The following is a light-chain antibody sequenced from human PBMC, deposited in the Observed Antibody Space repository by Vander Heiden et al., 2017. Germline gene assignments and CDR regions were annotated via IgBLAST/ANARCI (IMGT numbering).Light chain of an antibody. Sequence: QSVLTQPPSVSGAPGQRVTISCAGSSSNIGAHYDVPWYQQLPGTAPRLLIYGNTNRPSGVPDRFSGSRSATSATLAITGLQPEDEADYYCQSYDTRLSGSVFGGGTKLTVL. CDR3: QSYDTRLSGSV. J-gene: IGLJ3*02. CDR2: GNT. CDR1: SSNIGAHYD. V-gene: IGLV1-40*01.